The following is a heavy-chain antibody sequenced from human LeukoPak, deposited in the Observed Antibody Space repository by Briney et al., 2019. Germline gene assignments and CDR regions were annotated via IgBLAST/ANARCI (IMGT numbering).Heavy chain of an antibody. V-gene: IGHV4-34*01. CDR3: ARGRIRSLISSSFFDY. Sequence: SETLSLTCAVYGGSFSGYYWSWIRQPPGKGLEWIGVINHSGSTNYNPSLKSRVTISVDTSKNQFSLKLSSVTAADTAVYYCARGRIRSLISSSFFDYWGQGTLVTVSS. CDR1: GGSFSGYY. CDR2: INHSGST. D-gene: IGHD6-13*01. J-gene: IGHJ4*02.